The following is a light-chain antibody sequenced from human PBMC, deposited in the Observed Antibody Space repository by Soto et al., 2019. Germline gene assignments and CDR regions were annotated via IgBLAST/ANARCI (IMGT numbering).Light chain of an antibody. V-gene: IGLV2-14*01. J-gene: IGLJ2*01. CDR2: DVS. Sequence: QSALTQPASVSGSPGQSITISCTGTSSDVGGYNYVSWYQQHPGKAPKLMIYDVSNRPSGVSTRFFGSKYVNTSSRTISWLPAAAGADYYCSSYTSSSTLGFGGGTKLTVL. CDR1: SSDVGGYNY. CDR3: SSYTSSSTLG.